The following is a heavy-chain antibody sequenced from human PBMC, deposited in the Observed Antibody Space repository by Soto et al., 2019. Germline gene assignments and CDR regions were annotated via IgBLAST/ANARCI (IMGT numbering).Heavy chain of an antibody. D-gene: IGHD6-13*01. CDR2: IIPLFGTT. CDR1: GGTFSTYP. Sequence: QVQLVQSGAEVRMSGSSVKVSCKASGGTFSTYPINWVRQAPGQGLEWMGGIIPLFGTTNYAQKFKGRVTITADESTSTAYMELSSLRAEDAAVYYCARGATHGSSWYFWFDPWAREPWSPSPQ. V-gene: IGHV1-69*01. J-gene: IGHJ5*02. CDR3: ARGATHGSSWYFWFDP.